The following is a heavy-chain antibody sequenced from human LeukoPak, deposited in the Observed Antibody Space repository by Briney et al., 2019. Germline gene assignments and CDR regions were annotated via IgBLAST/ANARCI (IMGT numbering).Heavy chain of an antibody. J-gene: IGHJ4*02. Sequence: GGSLRLSCEASGFSVSSNYMTWVRQAPGKGLEWVSVIYSGGSTYYADSVKGRFIISRDNSKNTVYLQMNSLRAEDTAVYYCARVIGVVRADYYFDYWGQGTLVTVSS. V-gene: IGHV3-53*01. D-gene: IGHD3-10*01. CDR1: GFSVSSNY. CDR3: ARVIGVVRADYYFDY. CDR2: IYSGGST.